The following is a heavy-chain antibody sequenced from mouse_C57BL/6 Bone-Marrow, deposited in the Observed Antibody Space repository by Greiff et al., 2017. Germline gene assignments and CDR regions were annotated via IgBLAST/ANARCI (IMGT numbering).Heavy chain of an antibody. V-gene: IGHV3-6*01. CDR2: ISYDGSN. CDR3: GRGFYYGSGVDY. Sequence: VQLQQSGPGLVKPSQSLSLTCSVTGYSITSGDYWNWIRPAPGNKLEWMGNISYDGSNNYNPSLKNPIPIARDTTKNQFLLKLNSVTTEDAATYYCGRGFYYGSGVDYWGQGTTLTVSS. D-gene: IGHD1-1*01. CDR1: GYSITSGDY. J-gene: IGHJ2*01.